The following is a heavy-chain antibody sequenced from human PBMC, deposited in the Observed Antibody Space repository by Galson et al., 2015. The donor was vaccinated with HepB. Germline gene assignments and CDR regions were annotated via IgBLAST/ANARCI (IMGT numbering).Heavy chain of an antibody. V-gene: IGHV3-23*01. Sequence: SLRLSCAASGFSFTRYAMTWVRQAPGKGLEWVSSITSSGGNSYYTDSVKGRFTVSRDNSKHTLLLQLNNLRAEDTAMYFCAKDGIMVANNPYHFHYWGQGTLVTVSS. D-gene: IGHD2-15*01. CDR1: GFSFTRYA. J-gene: IGHJ4*02. CDR2: ITSSGGNS. CDR3: AKDGIMVANNPYHFHY.